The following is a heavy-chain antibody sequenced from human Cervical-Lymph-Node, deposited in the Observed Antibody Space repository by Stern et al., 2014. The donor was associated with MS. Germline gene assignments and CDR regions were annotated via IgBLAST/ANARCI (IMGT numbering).Heavy chain of an antibody. CDR1: GFTFGNYW. CDR2: TNRGGRAT. D-gene: IGHD3-16*01. V-gene: IGHV3-74*02. Sequence: EAHLGESGGGLVQSGGTLRLSCVASGFTFGNYWMHCVRQAPGKGLVWVARTNRGGRATNRADSVKGRFSISKDNAKSSLYLEMNRLRAEDTAVYYCTKDTFGPEDYWGQGVSVTVPS. J-gene: IGHJ4*02. CDR3: TKDTFGPEDY.